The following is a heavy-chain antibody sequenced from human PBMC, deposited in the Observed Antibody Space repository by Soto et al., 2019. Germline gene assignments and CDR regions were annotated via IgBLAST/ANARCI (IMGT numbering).Heavy chain of an antibody. D-gene: IGHD6-13*01. CDR2: ISGTGYNT. J-gene: IGHJ4*02. V-gene: IGHV3-23*01. CDR1: GFTFTSYA. Sequence: EVQLLESGGGLVQPGGSLRLSCAASGFTFTSYAMNWVRLAPGKGLEWVSAISGTGYNTYYADSVKGRFTISRDNTKNTLSLQMNSMRAEATAVYYCAKAGFSSSWSPTYFDSWGQGTLVTVSS. CDR3: AKAGFSSSWSPTYFDS.